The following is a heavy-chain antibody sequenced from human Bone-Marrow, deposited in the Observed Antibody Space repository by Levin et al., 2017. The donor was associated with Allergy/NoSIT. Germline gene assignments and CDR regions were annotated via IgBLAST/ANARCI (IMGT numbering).Heavy chain of an antibody. D-gene: IGHD3-3*02. V-gene: IGHV3-30*02. CDR3: AKAEVAFDL. CDR1: GFTFSSYA. J-gene: IGHJ4*02. Sequence: GSLRLSCAASGFTFSSYAMYWLRQAPGKGLEWVALIAYDGRKKKFADSVRGRFTISRDNSKNTLYLEMNNLQIEDTAVYYCAKAEVAFDLWGQGTLVTVSS. CDR2: IAYDGRKK.